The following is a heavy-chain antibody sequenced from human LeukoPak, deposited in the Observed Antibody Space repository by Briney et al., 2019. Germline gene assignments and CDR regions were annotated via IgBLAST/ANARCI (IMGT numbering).Heavy chain of an antibody. Sequence: GGSLRLSCAASGFTLSSCAMSWVRQAPGKGLEWVSSISASGGSTNYADSVKGRFTISRDNAKNTLYLQMNSLRAEDTAVYYCARVRLLWFGELSYHGAFDIWGQGTMVTVSS. J-gene: IGHJ3*02. CDR2: ISASGGST. CDR3: ARVRLLWFGELSYHGAFDI. V-gene: IGHV3-23*01. CDR1: GFTLSSCA. D-gene: IGHD3-10*01.